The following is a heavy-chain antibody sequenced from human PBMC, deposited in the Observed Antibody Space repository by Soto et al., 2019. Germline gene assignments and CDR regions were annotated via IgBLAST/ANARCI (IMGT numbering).Heavy chain of an antibody. Sequence: QVHLVQSGAEVKKPGASVKLSCKASGYTFANYAMHWVRQAPGQRLECMGWINAGNGYTKYSQKFQDRVTITRDTAASTAYMELSSLRSEDTAVYYCARGGSGSYYEVDYWGQGTLVTVSS. V-gene: IGHV1-3*01. D-gene: IGHD1-26*01. CDR2: INAGNGYT. CDR3: ARGGSGSYYEVDY. J-gene: IGHJ4*02. CDR1: GYTFANYA.